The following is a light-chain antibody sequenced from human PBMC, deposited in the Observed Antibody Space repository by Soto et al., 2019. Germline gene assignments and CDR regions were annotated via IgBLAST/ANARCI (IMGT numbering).Light chain of an antibody. CDR2: KAT. Sequence: DIQVTQSPSTLSASVGDRVTITCRATESISNWLAWYQQKPGKAPKLLIYKATSLESGVPSRFIGSGSGTAFTLTNSGLQPDDFAPYCCQQYKSYSVTFGPGTRLE. J-gene: IGKJ5*01. V-gene: IGKV1-5*03. CDR1: ESISNW. CDR3: QQYKSYSVT.